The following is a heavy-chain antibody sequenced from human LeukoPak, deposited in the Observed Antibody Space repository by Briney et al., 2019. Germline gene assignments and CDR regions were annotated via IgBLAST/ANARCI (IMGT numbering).Heavy chain of an antibody. V-gene: IGHV3-30*18. D-gene: IGHD2-15*01. J-gene: IGHJ4*02. CDR1: GFTFSNAW. CDR3: AKASRGGYYFDY. CDR2: ISYDGSNK. Sequence: GGSLRLSCAASGFTFSNAWMSWVRQAPGKGLEWVAVISYDGSNKYYADSVKGRFTISRDNSKNTLYLQMNSLRAEDTAVYYCAKASRGGYYFDYWGQGTLVTVSS.